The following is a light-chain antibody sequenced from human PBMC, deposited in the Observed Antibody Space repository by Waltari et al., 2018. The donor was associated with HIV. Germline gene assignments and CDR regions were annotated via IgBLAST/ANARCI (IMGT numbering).Light chain of an antibody. V-gene: IGKV4-1*01. CDR2: WAS. J-gene: IGKJ4*01. CDR1: QSVLYSSNNKNY. Sequence: DIVMTQSPDSLAVSLGERATINCQSSQSVLYSSNNKNYLAWYQQKPGQPPKLPIYWASTRESGVPDRFSGSGSGTDFTLTISSLQAEDVAVYYCQQYYSTPLTFGGGTTVEIK. CDR3: QQYYSTPLT.